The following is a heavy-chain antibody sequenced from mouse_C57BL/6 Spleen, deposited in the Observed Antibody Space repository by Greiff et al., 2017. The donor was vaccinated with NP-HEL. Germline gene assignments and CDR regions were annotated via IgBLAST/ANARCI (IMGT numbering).Heavy chain of an antibody. CDR1: GYTFTDYY. CDR3: ARSLSIYYGNYGAWFAD. Sequence: VQLQQSGAELVKPGASVKISCKASGYTFTDYYINWVKQRPGQGLEWIGKIGPGSGSTYYNEKFKGKATLTADKSSSTAYMQLSSLTSEDSAVYFCARSLSIYYGNYGAWFADWGQGTLVTVSA. CDR2: IGPGSGST. V-gene: IGHV1-77*01. D-gene: IGHD2-1*01. J-gene: IGHJ3*01.